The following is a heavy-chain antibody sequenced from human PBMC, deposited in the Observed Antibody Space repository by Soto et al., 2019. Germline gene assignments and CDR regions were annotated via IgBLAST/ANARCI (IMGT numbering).Heavy chain of an antibody. CDR1: GGSISSSSYY. J-gene: IGHJ6*02. CDR2: IYYSGST. Sequence: SETLSLTCTVSGGSISSSSYYWGWIRQPPGKGLEWIGSIYYSGSTYYNPSLKSRVAISVDTSKNQFSLKLSSVTAADTAVYYCARHYGGYYYPYYYGMDVWGQGTTVTVSS. CDR3: ARHYGGYYYPYYYGMDV. V-gene: IGHV4-39*01. D-gene: IGHD3-22*01.